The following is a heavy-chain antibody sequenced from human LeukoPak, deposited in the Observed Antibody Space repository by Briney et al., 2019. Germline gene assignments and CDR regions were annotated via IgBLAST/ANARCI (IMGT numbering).Heavy chain of an antibody. D-gene: IGHD2-2*01. Sequence: GGSLRLSCAASGFTFSSYSMNWVRQAPGKGLEWVSSISSSSSYIYYADSVKARFTISRDNAKNSLYLQMNSLRAEDTAVYYCARVPAALYYYYYYYTDVWGKGTTVTVSS. CDR1: GFTFSSYS. V-gene: IGHV3-21*01. J-gene: IGHJ6*03. CDR3: ARVPAALYYYYYYYTDV. CDR2: ISSSSSYI.